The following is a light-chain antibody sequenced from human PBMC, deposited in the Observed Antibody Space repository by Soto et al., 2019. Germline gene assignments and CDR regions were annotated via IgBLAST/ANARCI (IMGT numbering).Light chain of an antibody. CDR1: SSDVGGYNY. CDR2: EVS. V-gene: IGLV2-14*01. J-gene: IGLJ2*01. Sequence: QSALTQPPSASGSPGQSVTISCTGTSSDVGGYNYVSWYQQHPGKAPKLMIYEVSNRPSGVSNRFSGSKSGNTASLTISGLQAEDEADYYCSSYTSINTHVVFGGGTKLTVL. CDR3: SSYTSINTHVV.